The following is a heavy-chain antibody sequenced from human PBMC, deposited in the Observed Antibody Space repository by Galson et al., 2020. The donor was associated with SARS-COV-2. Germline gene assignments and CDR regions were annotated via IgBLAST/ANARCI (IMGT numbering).Heavy chain of an antibody. V-gene: IGHV3-30*03. CDR3: ASARGIFGVVIMTALDV. D-gene: IGHD3-3*01. CDR2: TSYDGSNN. J-gene: IGHJ6*02. CDR1: GFTFSSYG. Sequence: GGSLRLSCAASGFTFSSYGMHWVRQAPGKGLEWVAVTSYDGSNNYYADSVKGRFTISRDSSKNTLYLQMNSLTTEDTATYYCASARGIFGVVIMTALDVWGQGTTVTVSS.